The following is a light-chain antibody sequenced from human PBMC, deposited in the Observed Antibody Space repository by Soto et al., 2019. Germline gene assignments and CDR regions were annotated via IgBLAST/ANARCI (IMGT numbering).Light chain of an antibody. CDR2: GAS. J-gene: IGKJ3*01. Sequence: DIQMTQSPSSLSASVGDRVTIPCQASQDIRRYLSWYQQKPGRAPKLLIYGASNLETGVPSRFSGSGYGTDFTFTISSLQPEDIATYYCQHYDNLPPFTFGPGTKVAIK. CDR1: QDIRRY. V-gene: IGKV1-33*01. CDR3: QHYDNLPPFT.